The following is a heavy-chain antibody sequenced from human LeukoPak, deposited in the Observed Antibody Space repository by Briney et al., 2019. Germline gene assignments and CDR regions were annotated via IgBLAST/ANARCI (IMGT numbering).Heavy chain of an antibody. CDR3: ARDDDSSGYYYVY. J-gene: IGHJ4*02. Sequence: GGSLRLSCAASGFTFSSYSMNWVRQAPGKGLEWVSSISSSSSYIYYADSVKGRSTISRDNAKNSLYLQMNSLRAEDTAVYYCARDDDSSGYYYVYWGQGTLVTVSS. V-gene: IGHV3-21*01. CDR2: ISSSSSYI. CDR1: GFTFSSYS. D-gene: IGHD3-22*01.